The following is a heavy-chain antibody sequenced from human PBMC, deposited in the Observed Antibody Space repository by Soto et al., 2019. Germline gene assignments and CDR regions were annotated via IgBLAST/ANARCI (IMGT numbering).Heavy chain of an antibody. CDR3: ASTRRYGMVV. CDR2: ISYDGSNK. CDR1: GFTFSSYA. V-gene: IGHV3-30-3*01. J-gene: IGHJ6*02. Sequence: PGGSLRLACAASGFTFSSYAMHWVRQAPGKGLEWVAVISYDGSNKYYADSVKGRFTISRDNSKNTLYLQMNSLRAEDTAVYYCASTRRYGMVVWGQRTTVTGTS.